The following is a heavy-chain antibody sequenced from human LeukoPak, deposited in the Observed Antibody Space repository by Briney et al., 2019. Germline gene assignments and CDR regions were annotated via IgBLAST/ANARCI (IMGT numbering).Heavy chain of an antibody. Sequence: ASVKVSCKASGYTFTSYGISWVRQAPGQGLEWMGWISAYNGNTNYAQKFQGRVTMTRDTSISTAYMELSRLRSDDTAVYYCASAEYGSGSEFDYWGQGTLVTVSS. CDR3: ASAEYGSGSEFDY. V-gene: IGHV1-18*01. CDR2: ISAYNGNT. D-gene: IGHD3-10*01. CDR1: GYTFTSYG. J-gene: IGHJ4*02.